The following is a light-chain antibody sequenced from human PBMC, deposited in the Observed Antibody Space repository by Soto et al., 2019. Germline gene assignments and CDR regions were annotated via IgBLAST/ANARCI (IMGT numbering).Light chain of an antibody. CDR2: EVS. Sequence: QSALTQPASVSGSPGQSITISCTGTSSDVGGYNYVSWYQQHPGKAPKLMIYEVSNRPSGVSNRFSSSKSGNTASLTISGLQAEDEADYYCSSYTSSSTRVLGGGTKLTV. J-gene: IGLJ3*02. CDR1: SSDVGGYNY. CDR3: SSYTSSSTRV. V-gene: IGLV2-14*01.